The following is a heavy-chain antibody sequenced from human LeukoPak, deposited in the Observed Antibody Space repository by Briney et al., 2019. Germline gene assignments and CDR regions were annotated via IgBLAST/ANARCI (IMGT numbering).Heavy chain of an antibody. Sequence: ASVKVSCKASGYTFTSYDINWVRQATGQGLEWMGWMNPNSGNTGYAQNFQGRVTMTRNTSISTAYMELSSLRSEDTAVYYCARGLEPYYYYYYMDVWGKGTTVTISS. CDR2: MNPNSGNT. CDR1: GYTFTSYD. V-gene: IGHV1-8*01. J-gene: IGHJ6*03. D-gene: IGHD1-1*01. CDR3: ARGLEPYYYYYYMDV.